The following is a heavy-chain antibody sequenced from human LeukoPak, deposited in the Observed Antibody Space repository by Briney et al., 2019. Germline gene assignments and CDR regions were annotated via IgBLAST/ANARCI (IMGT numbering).Heavy chain of an antibody. Sequence: GGSLRLSCAASGFTFSSYSMNWVRQAPGKGLEWVSSISSSSSYIYYADSVKGRFTISRDNAKNSLYLQMNSLRAEDTAVYYCARDVTPYWYFDLWGRGTLVTVSS. CDR2: ISSSSSYI. CDR1: GFTFSSYS. CDR3: ARDVTPYWYFDL. V-gene: IGHV3-21*01. J-gene: IGHJ2*01. D-gene: IGHD2-21*02.